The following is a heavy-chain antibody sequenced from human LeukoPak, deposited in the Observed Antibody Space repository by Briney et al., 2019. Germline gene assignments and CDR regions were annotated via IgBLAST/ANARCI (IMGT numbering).Heavy chain of an antibody. CDR3: ARGIGVPYYYMDV. CDR2: INHSGRT. CDR1: GGSFSGYY. Sequence: SETLSLTCAVYGGSFSGYYWSWIRQPPGKGLEWIGEINHSGRTNYNPSLKSRVTISVDTSKNRFSLKLSSVTAADTAVYYCARGIGVPYYYMDVWGKGTTVTVSS. V-gene: IGHV4-34*01. J-gene: IGHJ6*03. D-gene: IGHD3-3*01.